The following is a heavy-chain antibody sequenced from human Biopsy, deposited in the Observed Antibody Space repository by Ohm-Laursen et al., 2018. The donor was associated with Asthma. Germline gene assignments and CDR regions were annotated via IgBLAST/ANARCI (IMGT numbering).Heavy chain of an antibody. CDR1: GGAIDSGAYY. CDR2: IYYSGST. CDR3: ARGYSGSDRIVYYYSGLEV. J-gene: IGHJ6*02. V-gene: IGHV4-31*02. Sequence: PSETLSLTCTVSGGAIDSGAYYWSWIRQLPGKGLEWIGYIYYSGSTYYNPSLKSRVTISVDTSQNQFSLNLNSVTAADTAVYYCARGYSGSDRIVYYYSGLEVWGQGTTVTVSS. D-gene: IGHD5-12*01.